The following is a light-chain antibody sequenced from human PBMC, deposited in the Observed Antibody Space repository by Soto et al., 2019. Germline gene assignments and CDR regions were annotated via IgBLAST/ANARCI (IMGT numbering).Light chain of an antibody. J-gene: IGKJ1*01. CDR1: QSLSSW. CDR2: QAS. CDR3: QQYKSYSRT. V-gene: IGKV1-5*03. Sequence: DIQMTQSPSTLSASVGDRVTITCRASQSLSSWLAWYQQKPGKAPKLLISQASSLEYGAPSRFSGSGSDTEFTLTISSLQPDDFATYYCQQYKSYSRTFGQGTKVEIK.